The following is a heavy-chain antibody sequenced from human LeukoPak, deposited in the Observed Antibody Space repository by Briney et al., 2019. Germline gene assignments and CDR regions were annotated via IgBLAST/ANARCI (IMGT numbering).Heavy chain of an antibody. V-gene: IGHV3-30*02. CDR1: GFTFSNYG. CDR3: AKIATAVLLWFGELTDY. J-gene: IGHJ4*02. D-gene: IGHD3-10*01. Sequence: GGSLRLSCAASGFTFSNYGMHWVRQAPGKGLEWVAFIRYDGGNKYYADSVKGRFTISRDNSNNTLYLQMNSLRAEDTAVYYCAKIATAVLLWFGELTDYWGQGTLVTVSS. CDR2: IRYDGGNK.